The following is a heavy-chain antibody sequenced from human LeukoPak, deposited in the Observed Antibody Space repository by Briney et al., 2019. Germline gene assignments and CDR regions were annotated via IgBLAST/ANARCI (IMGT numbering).Heavy chain of an antibody. Sequence: GASVKVSCKASGGTFSSYAISWVRQAPGQGLEWMGWINAGNGNTKYSQKFQGRVTITRDTSASTAYMELSSLRSEDTAVYYCARRPFSSGYYFYYFDYWGQGTLVTVSS. CDR1: GGTFSSYA. J-gene: IGHJ4*02. CDR2: INAGNGNT. V-gene: IGHV1-3*01. CDR3: ARRPFSSGYYFYYFDY. D-gene: IGHD3-22*01.